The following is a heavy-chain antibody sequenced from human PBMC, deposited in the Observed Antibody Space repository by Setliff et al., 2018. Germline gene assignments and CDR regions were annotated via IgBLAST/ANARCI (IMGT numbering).Heavy chain of an antibody. D-gene: IGHD6-13*01. CDR2: FSGSGVDT. CDR3: ARGRGYSSTWYALPYFDC. J-gene: IGHJ4*02. V-gene: IGHV3-23*01. Sequence: GGSLRLSCAASGFTFSTHAMTWVRQAPGKGLEWVSTFSGSGVDTYYADSVKGRFTISRDYSKNTLFLQMNSLRAEDTAVFYCARGRGYSSTWYALPYFDCWGQGTLVTVSS. CDR1: GFTFSTHA.